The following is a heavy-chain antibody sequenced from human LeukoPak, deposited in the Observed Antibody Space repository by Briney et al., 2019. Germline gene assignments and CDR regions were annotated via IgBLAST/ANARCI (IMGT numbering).Heavy chain of an antibody. CDR2: VSYDGSDK. Sequence: PGRSLRLSCAASGFTFSSYGMHWVRQAPGKGLEWVAVVSYDGSDKYNVDSVKGRFTISRDNSKNTLYLQMNSLRAEDTAVYYCARDILRSYYAFDIWGQGTMVTVSS. CDR3: ARDILRSYYAFDI. V-gene: IGHV3-30*03. J-gene: IGHJ3*02. D-gene: IGHD1-26*01. CDR1: GFTFSSYG.